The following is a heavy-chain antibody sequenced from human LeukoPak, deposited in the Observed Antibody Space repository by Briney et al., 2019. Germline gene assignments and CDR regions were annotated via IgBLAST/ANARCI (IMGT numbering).Heavy chain of an antibody. J-gene: IGHJ4*02. D-gene: IGHD6-6*01. CDR3: ARKYSSWGYFDY. V-gene: IGHV1-2*06. CDR1: VYTLTGYY. Sequence: ASVKVSCKASVYTLTGYYMHWVRQAPGQGLEWMGRINPNSGGTNYAQKFQGRVTMTRDTSINTAYMELSRLRSDDTAVYYCARKYSSWGYFDYWGQGTLVTVSS. CDR2: INPNSGGT.